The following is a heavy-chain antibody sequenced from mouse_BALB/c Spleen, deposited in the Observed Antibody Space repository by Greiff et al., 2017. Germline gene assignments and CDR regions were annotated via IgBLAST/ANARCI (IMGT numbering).Heavy chain of an antibody. D-gene: IGHD1-1*01. J-gene: IGHJ1*01. CDR2: INPYNDGT. Sequence: VQLKESGPELVKPGASVKMSCKASGYTFTNYVMHWVKQKPGQGLEWIGYINPYNDGTKYNDKFKGKATLTSDKSSSTAYMELSSLTSEDSAVYYSAPSYYGYWYFDVWGAGTTVTVSA. CDR1: GYTFTNYV. V-gene: IGHV1-14*01. CDR3: APSYYGYWYFDV.